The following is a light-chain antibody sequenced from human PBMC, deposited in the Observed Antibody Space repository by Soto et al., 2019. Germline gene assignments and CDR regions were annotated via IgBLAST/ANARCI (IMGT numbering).Light chain of an antibody. V-gene: IGKV1-5*01. J-gene: IGKJ1*01. CDR2: DAS. CDR1: QSISSW. CDR3: QQPRT. Sequence: DIPMTQSPSTLSASVGDRVTITCRASQSISSWLAWYQQKPGKAPKLLIYDASSLESGVPSRFSGGGSGTEFTLTISSLQPDDFATYYCQQPRTFGQGTKVEIK.